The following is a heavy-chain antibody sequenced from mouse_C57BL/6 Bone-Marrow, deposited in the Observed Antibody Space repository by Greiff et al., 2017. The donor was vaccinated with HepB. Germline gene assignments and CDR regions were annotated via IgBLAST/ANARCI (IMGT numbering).Heavy chain of an antibody. CDR3: AGDRGYWFAY. J-gene: IGHJ3*01. V-gene: IGHV12-3*01. CDR2: ITHSGET. Sequence: VKLLESGPGLVKPSQSLFLTCSITGFPITSGYYWIWIRQSPGKPLEWMGYITHSGETFYNPSLQSPISITRETSKNQFFLQLNSVTTEDTAMYYCAGDRGYWFAYWGQGTLVTVSA. D-gene: IGHD2-2*01. CDR1: GFPITSGYY.